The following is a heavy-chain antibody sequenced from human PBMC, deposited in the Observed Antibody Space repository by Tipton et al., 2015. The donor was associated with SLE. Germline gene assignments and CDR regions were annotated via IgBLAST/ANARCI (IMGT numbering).Heavy chain of an antibody. V-gene: IGHV3-7*01. D-gene: IGHD3-22*01. CDR2: IKQDGSEK. CDR3: AKDTYYYDSSGFDY. CDR1: GFTFSSYG. J-gene: IGHJ4*02. Sequence: SLRLSCAASGFTFSSYGMHWARQAPGKGLEWVANIKQDGSEKYYVDSVKGRFTISRDNAKNSLYLQMNSLRAEDTAVYYCAKDTYYYDSSGFDYWGQGTLVTVSS.